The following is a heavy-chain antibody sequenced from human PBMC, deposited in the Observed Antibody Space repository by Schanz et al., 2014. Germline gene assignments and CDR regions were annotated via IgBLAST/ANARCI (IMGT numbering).Heavy chain of an antibody. Sequence: EVQLVESGGGLVKPGGSLRLSCAASGFTFSYYNMNWVRQAPGKGLEWVSSISNGGGYIYYADSVRGRFTISRDNAKNSLYLQMNSLRADDTAVYYCVVALAGNAFDIWGQGTMVTVSS. D-gene: IGHD1-1*01. CDR2: ISNGGGYI. J-gene: IGHJ3*02. V-gene: IGHV3-21*01. CDR1: GFTFSYYN. CDR3: VVALAGNAFDI.